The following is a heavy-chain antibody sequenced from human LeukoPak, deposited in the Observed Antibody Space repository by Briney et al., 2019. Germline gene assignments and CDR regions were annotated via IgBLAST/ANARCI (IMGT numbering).Heavy chain of an antibody. V-gene: IGHV3-21*01. D-gene: IGHD3-9*01. CDR1: GFTFSSYT. Sequence: GGSLRLSCAASGFTFSSYTMNWVRQAPGKGLEWVSSISSDSNYIYYADSVKGRFTISRDNAWNSLYLQMNSLRAEDTAVYYCARKENILTGYYDHWGQGTLATVSS. CDR3: ARKENILTGYYDH. J-gene: IGHJ5*02. CDR2: ISSDSNYI.